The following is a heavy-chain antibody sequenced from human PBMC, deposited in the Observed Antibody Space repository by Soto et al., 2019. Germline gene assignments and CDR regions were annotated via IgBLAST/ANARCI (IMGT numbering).Heavy chain of an antibody. CDR3: ARAQVRDYYDSSGYSNWFDP. V-gene: IGHV4-39*01. CDR1: GGPISSRTYS. Sequence: PSETLSLTCAVSGGPISSRTYSWGWIRQPPGKSLEWIGTIYSHGNTYSNPSLKSRVTISVDTSNNQLSLKLRSVTAAVTAVYYCARAQVRDYYDSSGYSNWFDPWGQGTLVTVSS. J-gene: IGHJ5*02. CDR2: IYSHGNT. D-gene: IGHD3-22*01.